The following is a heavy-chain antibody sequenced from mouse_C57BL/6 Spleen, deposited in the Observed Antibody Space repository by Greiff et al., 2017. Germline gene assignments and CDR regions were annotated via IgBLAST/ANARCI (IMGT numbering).Heavy chain of an antibody. J-gene: IGHJ2*01. CDR2: ISDGGSYT. CDR3: ARDGLGLYYFDD. D-gene: IGHD4-1*01. CDR1: GFTFSSYA. Sequence: EVMLVESGGGLVKPGGSLKLSCAASGFTFSSYAMSWVRQTPEKRLEWVATISDGGSYTYYPDNVKGRFTISRDNAKNNLYLQMSHLKSEDTAMYYCARDGLGLYYFDDWGQGTTRTVSS. V-gene: IGHV5-4*01.